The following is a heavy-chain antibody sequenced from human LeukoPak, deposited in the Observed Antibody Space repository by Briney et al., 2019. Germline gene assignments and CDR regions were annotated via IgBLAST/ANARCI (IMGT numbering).Heavy chain of an antibody. CDR2: MSSSSRTI. CDR1: GFTFSSYN. D-gene: IGHD3-3*01. Sequence: AGGYLRLSCAASGFTFSSYNMNWVRQAPGKGLEWVSYMSSSSRTIYYADSVKGRFTISRDNAKKSLYLQMNSLRAEAKAVYYFCIELSGDHDFWSVYLPNYCDPGG. J-gene: IGHJ5*02. CDR3: CIELSGDHDFWSVYLPNYCDP. V-gene: IGHV3-48*01.